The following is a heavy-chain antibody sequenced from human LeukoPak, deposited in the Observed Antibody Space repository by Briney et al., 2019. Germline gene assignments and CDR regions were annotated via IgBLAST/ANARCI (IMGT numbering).Heavy chain of an antibody. V-gene: IGHV4-59*01. CDR2: IYYSGST. J-gene: IGHJ4*02. CDR1: GGSISSYY. D-gene: IGHD5-12*01. Sequence: SETLSLTCTVSGGSISSYYWSWIRQPPGKGLEWIGYIYYSGSTNYNPSLKSRVTISVDTSKNQFSLKLSSVTAADTAVYYCAREGPIVATIGYWGQGTLVTVSS. CDR3: AREGPIVATIGY.